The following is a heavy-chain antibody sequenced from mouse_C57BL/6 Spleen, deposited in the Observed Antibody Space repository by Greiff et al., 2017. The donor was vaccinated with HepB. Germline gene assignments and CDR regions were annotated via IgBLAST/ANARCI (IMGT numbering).Heavy chain of an antibody. CDR1: GYTFTDYE. CDR3: TTLYYSNYYAMDY. Sequence: VQLQQSGAELVRPGASVTLSCKASGYTFTDYEMHWVKQTPVHGLEWIGAIDPETGGTAYNQKFKGKAILTADKSSSTAYMELRSLTSEDSAVYDCTTLYYSNYYAMDYWGQGTSVTVSS. V-gene: IGHV1-15*01. CDR2: IDPETGGT. J-gene: IGHJ4*01. D-gene: IGHD2-5*01.